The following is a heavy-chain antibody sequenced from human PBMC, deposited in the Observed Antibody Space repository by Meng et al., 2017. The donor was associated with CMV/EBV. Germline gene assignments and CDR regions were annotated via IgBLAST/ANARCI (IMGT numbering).Heavy chain of an antibody. CDR2: INPNSGGT. Sequence: RAGVRVQKPGASVKVSCKASGYTFTGYYMHWVRQAPGQGLEWMGWINPNSGGTNYAQKFQGRVTMTRDTSISTAYMELSRLRSDDTAVYYCARVARYYDFWSGYYKPWFDPWGQGTLVTVSS. V-gene: IGHV1-2*02. J-gene: IGHJ5*02. D-gene: IGHD3-3*01. CDR1: GYTFTGYY. CDR3: ARVARYYDFWSGYYKPWFDP.